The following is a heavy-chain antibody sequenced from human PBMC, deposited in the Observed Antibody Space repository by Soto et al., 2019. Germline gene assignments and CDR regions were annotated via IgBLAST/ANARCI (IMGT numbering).Heavy chain of an antibody. CDR1: GFTFRDYD. J-gene: IGHJ4*02. CDR3: ARTAYGDYSSYYFDY. CDR2: ISSSGTAT. Sequence: GGSLRLSCAASGFTFRDYDMSWIRQAPGKGLEWVSCISSSGTATYYADSVKGRFTISRDNSKNTLYLQMNSLRAEDTAVYYCARTAYGDYSSYYFDYWGQGTLVTVSS. V-gene: IGHV3-11*01. D-gene: IGHD4-17*01.